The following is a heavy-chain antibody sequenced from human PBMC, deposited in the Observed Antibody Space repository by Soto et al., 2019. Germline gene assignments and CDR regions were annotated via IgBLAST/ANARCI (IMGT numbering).Heavy chain of an antibody. CDR3: ARSSIEPRVFMYPFDF. J-gene: IGHJ4*02. Sequence: SETLSLTCAVSGGSISSGDYSWSWIRQPPGKGLEWIGYIYHSGSTYYNPSLKSRVTISLDTSKNQISLRLTSVTDADAAVYYCARSSIEPRVFMYPFDFWGQGTRVTVSS. CDR2: IYHSGST. CDR1: GGSISSGDYS. V-gene: IGHV4-30-2*01. D-gene: IGHD6-6*01.